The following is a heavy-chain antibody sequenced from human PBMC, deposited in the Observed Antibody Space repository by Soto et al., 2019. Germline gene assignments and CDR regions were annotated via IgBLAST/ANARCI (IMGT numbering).Heavy chain of an antibody. Sequence: QVQLVESGGGLVKPGGSLRLPCAASGFTFSDYYMSWIRQAPGKGLEWVSYISSSSSYTNYADSVKGRFTISRDNAKNSLYLQMNSLRAEDTAVYYCARDVSESSWYSDGMDVWGQGTTVTVSS. CDR1: GFTFSDYY. CDR2: ISSSSSYT. D-gene: IGHD6-13*01. J-gene: IGHJ6*02. CDR3: ARDVSESSWYSDGMDV. V-gene: IGHV3-11*05.